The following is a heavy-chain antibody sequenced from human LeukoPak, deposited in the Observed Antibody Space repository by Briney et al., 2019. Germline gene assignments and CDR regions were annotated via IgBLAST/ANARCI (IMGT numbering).Heavy chain of an antibody. CDR2: INPNSGGT. J-gene: IGHJ5*02. CDR3: ARDPSSTSNWFDP. D-gene: IGHD2-2*01. V-gene: IGHV1-2*02. CDR1: GYTFTGYY. Sequence: ASVKVPCKASGYTFTGYYMHWVRQAPGQGLEWMGWINPNSGGTNYAQKFQGRVTMTRDTSISTAYMELSRLRSDDTAVYYCARDPSSTSNWFDPWGQGTLVTVSP.